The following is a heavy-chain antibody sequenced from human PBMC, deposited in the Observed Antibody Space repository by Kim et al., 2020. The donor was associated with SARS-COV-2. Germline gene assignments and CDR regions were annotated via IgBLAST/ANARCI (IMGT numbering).Heavy chain of an antibody. D-gene: IGHD1-26*01. Sequence: SETLSLTCAVYGGSFSGYYWSWIRQPPGKGLEWIGEINHSGSTNYNPSLKSRVTISVDTSKNQFSLKLSSVTAADTAVYYCARGREDSGSYWADAFDIWGQGTMVTVSS. V-gene: IGHV4-34*01. CDR1: GGSFSGYY. CDR3: ARGREDSGSYWADAFDI. CDR2: INHSGST. J-gene: IGHJ3*02.